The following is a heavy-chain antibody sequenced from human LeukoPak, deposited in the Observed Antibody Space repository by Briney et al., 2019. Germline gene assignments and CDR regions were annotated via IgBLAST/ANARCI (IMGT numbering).Heavy chain of an antibody. V-gene: IGHV3-30*04. CDR1: GFTFSSYA. D-gene: IGHD2-2*02. CDR2: ISYDGSNK. Sequence: GRSLRLSCAASGFTFSSYAMHWVRQAPGKGLEWVAVISYDGSNKYYADSVKGRFTISRDNSKNTLYLPMNSLRAEDTAVYYCARDRAKRYCSSTSCYRGLFYWGQGTLVTVSS. CDR3: ARDRAKRYCSSTSCYRGLFY. J-gene: IGHJ4*02.